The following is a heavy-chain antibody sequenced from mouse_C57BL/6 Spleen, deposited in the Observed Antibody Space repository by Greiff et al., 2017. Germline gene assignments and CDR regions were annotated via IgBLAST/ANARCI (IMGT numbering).Heavy chain of an antibody. CDR3: ARRSVYYDPFAY. CDR2: IDPSDSYT. V-gene: IGHV1-50*01. Sequence: QVQLQQPGAELVKPGASVKLSCKASGYTFTSYWMQWVKQRPGQGLEWIGEIDPSDSYTNYNQKFKGKATLTVDPSSSTAYMQLSSLTSEDSAVYYCARRSVYYDPFAYWGQGTLVTVSA. D-gene: IGHD2-4*01. CDR1: GYTFTSYW. J-gene: IGHJ3*01.